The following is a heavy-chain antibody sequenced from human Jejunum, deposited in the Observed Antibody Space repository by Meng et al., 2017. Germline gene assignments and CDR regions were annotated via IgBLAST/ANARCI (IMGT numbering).Heavy chain of an antibody. J-gene: IGHJ6*02. CDR3: TRDRGYYGSGSPPYGMDV. Sequence: GESLKISCAASGLTFSTYEMNWVRQAPGKGLEWVSYISSSSSSIFYADSVKGRFTISRDKAKNSLDLQINSLRAEDTAIYYCTRDRGYYGSGSPPYGMDVWGQGTTVTVSS. CDR1: GLTFSTYE. D-gene: IGHD3-10*01. CDR2: ISSSSSSI. V-gene: IGHV3-48*03.